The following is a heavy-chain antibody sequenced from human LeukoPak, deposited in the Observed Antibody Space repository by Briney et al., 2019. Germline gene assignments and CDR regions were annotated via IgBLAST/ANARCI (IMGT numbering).Heavy chain of an antibody. D-gene: IGHD6-19*01. CDR3: ARRRAVAGIYYFDH. CDR2: IYPGDSNT. V-gene: IGHV5-51*01. CDR1: GYSFTSYW. J-gene: IGHJ4*02. Sequence: PGESLKISCQGSGYSFTSYWIGWVRQMPGKGLEWMGPIYPGDSNTTYSPSCQGQVTISAVKSISTAYLQWSSLKASDTAVYYCARRRAVAGIYYFDHWGQGTLVTVSS.